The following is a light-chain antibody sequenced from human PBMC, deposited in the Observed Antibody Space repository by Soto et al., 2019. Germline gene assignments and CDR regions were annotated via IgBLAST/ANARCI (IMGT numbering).Light chain of an antibody. J-gene: IGKJ4*01. Sequence: IQMTQSPSSLSASVGDRVTLTCRAGQSISRNLNWYQQKPGKAPELLIYTASNLQSGVPSRFSGSGSGTDFALTISSLQPEDSAVYYCQQSHSSPLSFGGGTKVEFK. CDR3: QQSHSSPLS. V-gene: IGKV1-39*01. CDR2: TAS. CDR1: QSISRN.